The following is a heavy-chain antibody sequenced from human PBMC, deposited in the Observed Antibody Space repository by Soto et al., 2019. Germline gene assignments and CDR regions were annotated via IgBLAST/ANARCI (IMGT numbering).Heavy chain of an antibody. CDR3: AREPCSGGDCGAFDI. V-gene: IGHV1-18*01. CDR1: GYTFTNYG. Sequence: QVHLVQSGAEVKKPGASVKVSCKASGYTFTNYGINWVRQAPGQGLEWMGWISPYNGNTNYAQKFQGRVIMTTDSSTTTASMELRSLKSDDTAVYYCAREPCSGGDCGAFDIWGRGTMVTVSS. J-gene: IGHJ3*02. D-gene: IGHD2-21*01. CDR2: ISPYNGNT.